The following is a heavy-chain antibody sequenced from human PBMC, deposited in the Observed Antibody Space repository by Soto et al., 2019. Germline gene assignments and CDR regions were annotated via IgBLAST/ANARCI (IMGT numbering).Heavy chain of an antibody. Sequence: EVHLVESGGGLVQPGGSLRLSCAASGFTFSSSSMNWVRQAPGKGLEWVAYISSSSSTIYYADSVKGRFPISRDNAKNSLYLQMNSLRAEDTAVYYCASGSYLNWFDPWGQGTLVTVSS. CDR1: GFTFSSSS. V-gene: IGHV3-48*01. D-gene: IGHD1-26*01. J-gene: IGHJ5*02. CDR3: ASGSYLNWFDP. CDR2: ISSSSSTI.